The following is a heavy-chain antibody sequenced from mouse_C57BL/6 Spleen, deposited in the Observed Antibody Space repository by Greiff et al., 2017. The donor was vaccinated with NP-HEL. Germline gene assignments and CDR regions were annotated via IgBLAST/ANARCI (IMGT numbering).Heavy chain of an antibody. CDR1: GFSLTSYG. CDR3: AKTTSITTVVVHYAMDY. Sequence: QVQLQQSGPGLVQPSQSLSITCTVSGFSLTSYGVHWVRQSPGTGLEWLGVLWRGGSTDYNAAFMSSLSIPQDNSKSQVFFKMNSLQADDTAIYYCAKTTSITTVVVHYAMDYWGQGTSVTVSS. D-gene: IGHD1-1*01. V-gene: IGHV2-5*01. CDR2: LWRGGST. J-gene: IGHJ4*01.